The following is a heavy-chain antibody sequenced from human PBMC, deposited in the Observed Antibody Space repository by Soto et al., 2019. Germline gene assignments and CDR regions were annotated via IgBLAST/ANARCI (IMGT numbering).Heavy chain of an antibody. V-gene: IGHV1-69*01. Sequence: QVQLVQSGAEVKKPGSSVKVSCKASGGTFSSYAISWVRQAPGQGLEWMGGIIPIFGTANYAQKFQGRVTITADESPSTAYMELSSLRSEDPAVYYCARGGRIAAADYYYYGMDVWGQGTTVTVSS. D-gene: IGHD6-13*01. CDR3: ARGGRIAAADYYYYGMDV. CDR2: IIPIFGTA. CDR1: GGTFSSYA. J-gene: IGHJ6*02.